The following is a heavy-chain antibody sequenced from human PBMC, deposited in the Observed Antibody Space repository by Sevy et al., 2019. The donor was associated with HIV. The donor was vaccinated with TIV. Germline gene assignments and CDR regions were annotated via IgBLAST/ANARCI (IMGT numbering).Heavy chain of an antibody. CDR3: ARNPPYCSSTSCPFDY. D-gene: IGHD2-2*01. V-gene: IGHV6-1*01. CDR1: GDSVSSNSAA. J-gene: IGHJ4*02. CDR2: TYYRSKWYN. Sequence: KQSQTLSLTCAISGDSVSSNSAAWNWIRQSPSRGLEWLGRTYYRSKWYNDYAVSVKSRITINPDTSKNQFSLQLNSVTPEDTAVYYCARNPPYCSSTSCPFDYWGQGTLVTVSS.